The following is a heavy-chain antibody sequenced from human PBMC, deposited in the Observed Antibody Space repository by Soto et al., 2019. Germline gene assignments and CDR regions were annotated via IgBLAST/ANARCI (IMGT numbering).Heavy chain of an antibody. Sequence: DVQLVESGGGLVQPGGSLRLSCAVSGFTFSDHFMDWVRQAPGKGLEWVGSSRNKPKSYTPEYAASMKGRFTISRDDSRNILYLQINGLQTEDTAMYYCANSAPGNSRQSWGQGTLVTVS. CDR3: ANSAPGNSRQS. V-gene: IGHV3-72*01. D-gene: IGHD3-10*01. CDR1: GFTFSDHF. J-gene: IGHJ1*01. CDR2: SRNKPKSYTP.